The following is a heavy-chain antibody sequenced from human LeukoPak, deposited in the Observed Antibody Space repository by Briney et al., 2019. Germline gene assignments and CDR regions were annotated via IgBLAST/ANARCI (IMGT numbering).Heavy chain of an antibody. D-gene: IGHD6-13*01. CDR2: ISGSGGST. CDR3: SKARGYSSSPGDFDY. J-gene: IGHJ4*02. CDR1: GFTFSSYS. Sequence: PGGSLRLSCAASGFTFSSYSMSWVRQAPEKGLEWVSAISGSGGSTYYADSVKGRFTISRDNSKNTLYLQMNSLRAEDTAAYYCSKARGYSSSPGDFDYWGQGTLVTVSS. V-gene: IGHV3-23*01.